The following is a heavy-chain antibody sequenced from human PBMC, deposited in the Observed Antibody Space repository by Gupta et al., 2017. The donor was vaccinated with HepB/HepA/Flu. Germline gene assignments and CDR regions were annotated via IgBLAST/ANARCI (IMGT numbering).Heavy chain of an antibody. CDR1: GGSFSGYY. CDR2: INHTGST. J-gene: IGHJ6*03. CDR3: ARGGFNYYYYMDV. Sequence: QVQLQQWGAGLLKPSETLSLTCAVYGGSFSGYYWSGIRQPPEKGLEWIGEINHTGSTNYNPSLKSRVTISADTSKSQFSLKLTSVTAADTAVYYCARGGFNYYYYMDVWGKGTTVTVSS. V-gene: IGHV4-34*01.